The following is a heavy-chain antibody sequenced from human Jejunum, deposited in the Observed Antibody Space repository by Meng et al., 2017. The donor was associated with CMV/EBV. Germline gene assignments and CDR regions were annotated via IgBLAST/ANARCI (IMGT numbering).Heavy chain of an antibody. V-gene: IGHV3-23*03. Sequence: SGLPLSSPAMAWLRPAPGKGLEWVSVIYSVGGTTDYADSVKGRFTISRDNSKNTLYLQMNSLRAEDTAVYYFAREEGYSRPHYFDYWGQGTLVTVSS. CDR2: IYSVGGTT. CDR3: AREEGYSRPHYFDY. CDR1: GLPLSSPA. D-gene: IGHD2-21*01. J-gene: IGHJ4*02.